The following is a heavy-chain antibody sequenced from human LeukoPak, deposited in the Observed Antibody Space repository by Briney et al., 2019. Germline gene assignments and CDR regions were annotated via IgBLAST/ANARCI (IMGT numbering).Heavy chain of an antibody. J-gene: IGHJ4*02. CDR3: AKDGDIVATTHFDY. D-gene: IGHD5-12*01. CDR1: GFTFSSYA. Sequence: GVCLRLSCAASGFTFSSYAMSWVRQAPGKGLEWVSAISGRGGSTYYADSVKGQSAISRDNSKNTLYLQMNSLRAEDTAVYYCAKDGDIVATTHFDYWGQGTLVTVSS. V-gene: IGHV3-23*01. CDR2: ISGRGGST.